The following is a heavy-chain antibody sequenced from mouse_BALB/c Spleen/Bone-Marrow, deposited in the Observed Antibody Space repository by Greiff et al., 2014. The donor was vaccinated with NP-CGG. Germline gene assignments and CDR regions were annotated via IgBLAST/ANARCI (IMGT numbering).Heavy chain of an antibody. CDR2: IWAGGST. J-gene: IGHJ2*01. CDR1: GFSLTSYG. V-gene: IGHV2-9*02. D-gene: IGHD1-2*01. Sequence: QVQLQQSGPGLVAPSQTLSITCTVSGFSLTSYGVHWVRQSPGKGLEWLGVIWAGGSTNYNSALLSRLSISKDTSKSQVFLKMNSLQTDDTAMYYCARYYYGFLDYWGQGTTLTVSS. CDR3: ARYYYGFLDY.